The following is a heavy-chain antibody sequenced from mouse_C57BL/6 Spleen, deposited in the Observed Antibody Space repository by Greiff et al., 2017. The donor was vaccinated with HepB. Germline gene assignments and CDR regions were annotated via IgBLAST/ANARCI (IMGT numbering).Heavy chain of an antibody. CDR3: ARMAICYYGSSFPNWYFDV. D-gene: IGHD1-1*01. J-gene: IGHJ1*03. Sequence: QVQLQQPGAELVRPGSSVKLSCKASGYTFTSYWMHWVKQRPIQGLEWIGNIDPSDSETHYNQKFKDKATLTVDKSSSTAYMQLSSLTSEDSAVYYCARMAICYYGSSFPNWYFDVWGTGTTVTVSS. V-gene: IGHV1-52*01. CDR1: GYTFTSYW. CDR2: IDPSDSET.